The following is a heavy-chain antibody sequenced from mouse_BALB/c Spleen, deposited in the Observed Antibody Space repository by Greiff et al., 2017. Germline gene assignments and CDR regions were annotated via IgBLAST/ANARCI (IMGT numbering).Heavy chain of an antibody. Sequence: EVKLVESGGGLVKPGGSLKLSCAASGFTFSSYTMSWVRQTPEKRLEWVATISSGGSYTYYPDSVKGRFTISRDNAKNTLYLQMSSLKSEDTAMYYCTRGEITTVVADYFDYWGQGTTLTVSS. J-gene: IGHJ2*01. CDR2: ISSGGSYT. CDR1: GFTFSSYT. V-gene: IGHV5-6-4*01. CDR3: TRGEITTVVADYFDY. D-gene: IGHD1-1*01.